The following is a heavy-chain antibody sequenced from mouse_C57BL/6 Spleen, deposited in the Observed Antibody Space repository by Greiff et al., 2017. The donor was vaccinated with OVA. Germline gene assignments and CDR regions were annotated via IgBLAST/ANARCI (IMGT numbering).Heavy chain of an antibody. J-gene: IGHJ2*01. V-gene: IGHV1-52*01. CDR1: GYTFTSYW. D-gene: IGHD2-3*01. CDR2: IDPSDSET. Sequence: VQLQQSGAELVRPGSSVKLSCKASGYTFTSYWMHWVKQRPIQGLEWIGNIDPSDSETHYNQKFKDKATLTVDKSSSTAYMQLSSLTSEDSAVYDCAREGGYDGYCFDYWGQGTTLTVSS. CDR3: AREGGYDGYCFDY.